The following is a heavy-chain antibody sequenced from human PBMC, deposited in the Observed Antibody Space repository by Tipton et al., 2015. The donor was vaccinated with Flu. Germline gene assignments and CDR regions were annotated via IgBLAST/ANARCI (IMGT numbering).Heavy chain of an antibody. J-gene: IGHJ4*02. Sequence: SLRLSRAASGFTFNDHYMDWVRQAPGEGLEWLGRVKNKANSYATEFTASVKDRFTISRDDSKNAVYLQMNSLKAEDTAVYYCARGGLTRALDFWGQGTLVTVSS. CDR2: VKNKANSYAT. V-gene: IGHV3-72*01. CDR3: ARGGLTRALDF. D-gene: IGHD1-20*01. CDR1: GFTFNDHY.